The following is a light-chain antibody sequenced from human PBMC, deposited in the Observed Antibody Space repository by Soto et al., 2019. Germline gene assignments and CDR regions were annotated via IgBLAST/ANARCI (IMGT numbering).Light chain of an antibody. V-gene: IGKV3-20*01. Sequence: HSRCTLSLSQAETATLTCRASQSVSNNYLAWYQQKPGQAPRLLIYGASNRATGIPDRFSGSGSGTDFTLTISRLAPEDFAVYYCQQYGSSGTSCQGTMAEI. J-gene: IGKJ1*01. CDR3: QQYGSSGT. CDR1: QSVSNNY. CDR2: GAS.